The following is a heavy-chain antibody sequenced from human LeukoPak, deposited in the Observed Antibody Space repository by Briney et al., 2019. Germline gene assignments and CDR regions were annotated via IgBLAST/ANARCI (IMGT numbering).Heavy chain of an antibody. J-gene: IGHJ3*02. V-gene: IGHV3-7*01. Sequence: PGGSLRLSCAASGFTFSGYWMSWVRQAPGKGLEWVANIKQDGSEKNYGESVKGRFTISRDNAKNSLFLDLKSLRVEDTAVYYCLRHSVEREKWRAFDIWGQGTVVTVSS. D-gene: IGHD1-1*01. CDR3: LRHSVEREKWRAFDI. CDR2: IKQDGSEK. CDR1: GFTFSGYW.